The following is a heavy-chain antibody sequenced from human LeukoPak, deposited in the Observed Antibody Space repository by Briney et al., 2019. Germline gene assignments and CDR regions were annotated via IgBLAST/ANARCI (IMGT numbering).Heavy chain of an antibody. CDR2: IYYSGST. D-gene: IGHD5-24*01. CDR3: ARVSLDGYIPNGAFDI. Sequence: SETLSLTCTVSGGSISSYYWSWIRQPPGKGLEWIGYIYYSGSTNYNPSLKSRVTISVDTSKNQFSLKLSSVTAADTAVYYCARVSLDGYIPNGAFDIWGQGTMVTVSS. CDR1: GGSISSYY. V-gene: IGHV4-59*08. J-gene: IGHJ3*02.